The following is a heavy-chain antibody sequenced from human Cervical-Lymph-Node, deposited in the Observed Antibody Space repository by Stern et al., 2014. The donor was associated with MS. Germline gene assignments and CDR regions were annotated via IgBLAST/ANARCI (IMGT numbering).Heavy chain of an antibody. Sequence: QVQLQESGPGLVEPSETLSLTCSVSGDSLTSDYWNWIRQPPGKGLEWIGYIYNSGSTIYNTSLKSRVTISIDTSKNQFSLKLTSMTAADTALYYCARGSTDGYTFGPAEIHSWGRGILVTVSS. J-gene: IGHJ4*02. CDR3: ARGSTDGYTFGPAEIHS. D-gene: IGHD5-24*01. CDR2: IYNSGST. V-gene: IGHV4-59*01. CDR1: GDSLTSDY.